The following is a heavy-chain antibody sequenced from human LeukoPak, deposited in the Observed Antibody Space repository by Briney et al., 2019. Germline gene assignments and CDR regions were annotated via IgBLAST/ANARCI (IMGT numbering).Heavy chain of an antibody. D-gene: IGHD3-22*01. CDR2: ISYDGSNK. J-gene: IGHJ3*02. CDR3: ARSQFLYYDSFGAFDI. V-gene: IGHV3-30*04. CDR1: GFTFSSYA. Sequence: GGSLRLSCAASGFTFSSYAMHWVRQAPGKGLEWVAVISYDGSNKYYADSVKGRFTISRDNSKNTLYLQMNSLRAEDTAVYYCARSQFLYYDSFGAFDIWGQGKMVTVSS.